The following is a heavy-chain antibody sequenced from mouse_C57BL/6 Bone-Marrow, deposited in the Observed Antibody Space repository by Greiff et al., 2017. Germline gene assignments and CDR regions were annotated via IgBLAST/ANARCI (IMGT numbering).Heavy chain of an antibody. CDR3: TTYLYGSSPFDY. Sequence: VQLQQSGAELVRPGASVKLSCTASGFNIKDDYMHWVKQRPEQGLEWIGWIDPENGDTEYASKFQGKATITADTSSNTAYLQLSSLTSEDTAVYYCTTYLYGSSPFDYWGQGTTLTVSS. J-gene: IGHJ2*01. CDR1: GFNIKDDY. D-gene: IGHD1-1*01. V-gene: IGHV14-4*01. CDR2: IDPENGDT.